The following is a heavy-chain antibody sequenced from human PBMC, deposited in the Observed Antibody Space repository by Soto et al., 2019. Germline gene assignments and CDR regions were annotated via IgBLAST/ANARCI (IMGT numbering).Heavy chain of an antibody. CDR1: GGPFSGYY. Sequence: SETLSLTCAVYGGPFSGYYWSWIRQPPGKGLEWIGEINHSGSTNYNPSLKSRVTISVDTSKNQFSLKLSSVTAADTAVYYCARAVDTAMAYWGQGTLVTVSS. D-gene: IGHD5-18*01. J-gene: IGHJ4*02. V-gene: IGHV4-34*01. CDR3: ARAVDTAMAY. CDR2: INHSGST.